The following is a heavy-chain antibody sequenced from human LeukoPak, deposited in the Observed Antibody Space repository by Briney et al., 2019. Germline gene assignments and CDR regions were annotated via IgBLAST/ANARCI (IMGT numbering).Heavy chain of an antibody. D-gene: IGHD2-2*02. CDR1: GFTFSSYS. CDR3: ARDDYCSSSTSCYTPPFDY. CDR2: ISSSSSYI. Sequence: GGSLRLSCAASGFTFSSYSMNWVRQAPGKGLEWVSSISSSSSYIYYADSVKGRFTISRDNAKNSLYLQMNSLRAEDTAVYYCARDDYCSSSTSCYTPPFDYWGRGTLVTVSS. V-gene: IGHV3-21*01. J-gene: IGHJ4*02.